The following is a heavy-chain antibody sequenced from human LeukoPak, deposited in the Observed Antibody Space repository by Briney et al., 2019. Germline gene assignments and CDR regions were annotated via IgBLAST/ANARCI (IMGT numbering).Heavy chain of an antibody. CDR1: GFTFSNYA. Sequence: SGGSLRLYCAASGFTFSNYAMQWVRQAPGKGLEYVSAISSNGGSTYYANSVKGRFTISRDNSKNTLYLQMGSLRAEDMAVYYCAIGSRNHYDGSGYYSYWGQGTLVSVSS. J-gene: IGHJ4*02. CDR3: AIGSRNHYDGSGYYSY. CDR2: ISSNGGST. D-gene: IGHD3-22*01. V-gene: IGHV3-64*01.